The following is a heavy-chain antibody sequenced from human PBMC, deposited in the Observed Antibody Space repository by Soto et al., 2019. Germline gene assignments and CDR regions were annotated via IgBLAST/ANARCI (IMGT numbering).Heavy chain of an antibody. CDR1: GDSVSSNSAA. Sequence: QVQLQQSGPGLVKPSQTLSLTCAISGDSVSSNSAAWNWIRQSPSRGLEWLGRTYYRSKWYNDYAGSVRSRITIIPDTAKNLFSLQLDSVTPEDTAVYYCARAGTGIAVARWFDPWGQGTLVTVSS. J-gene: IGHJ5*02. CDR2: TYYRSKWYN. V-gene: IGHV6-1*01. CDR3: ARAGTGIAVARWFDP. D-gene: IGHD6-19*01.